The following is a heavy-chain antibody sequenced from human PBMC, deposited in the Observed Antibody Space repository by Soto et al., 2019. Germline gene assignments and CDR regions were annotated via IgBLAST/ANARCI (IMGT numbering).Heavy chain of an antibody. J-gene: IGHJ6*03. V-gene: IGHV4-59*01. CDR2: IYYSGST. Sequence: SETLSLTCTVSGGSISSYYGSWIRQPPGKGLEWIGYIYYSGSTNYNPSLKSRVTISVDTSKNQFSLKLSSVTAADTAVYYCARDFQAGGYYYYYMDVWGKGTTVTVS. CDR3: ARDFQAGGYYYYYMDV. CDR1: GGSISSYY.